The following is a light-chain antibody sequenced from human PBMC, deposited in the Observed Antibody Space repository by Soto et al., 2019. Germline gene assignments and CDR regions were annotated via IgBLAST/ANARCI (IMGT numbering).Light chain of an antibody. CDR1: QRVRND. CDR3: LQRTNWPPT. V-gene: IGKV3-11*01. Sequence: EIVLTQSPATLSLSPGERATLSCRASQRVRNDLVWYHQKPGQAPRVLIYSASNRATGIPARFSGSGSGTDFTLTISSLEPEDFAVYYCLQRTNWPPTVGGWIKVEMK. CDR2: SAS. J-gene: IGKJ4*01.